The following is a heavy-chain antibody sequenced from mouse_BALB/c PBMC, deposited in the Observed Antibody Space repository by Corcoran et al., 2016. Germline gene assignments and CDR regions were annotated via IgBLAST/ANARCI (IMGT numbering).Heavy chain of an antibody. V-gene: IGHV1-18*01. Sequence: EVLLQQSGPELVKPGASVKIPCRASGYTFTDYNMDWVKQSHGKSLEWIGDINPNNGGTIYNQKFKGKATLTVDKSSSTAYMELRSLTSEDTAVYYCARSDYGFDYWGQGTTLTVSS. D-gene: IGHD2-4*01. J-gene: IGHJ2*01. CDR3: ARSDYGFDY. CDR2: INPNNGGT. CDR1: GYTFTDYN.